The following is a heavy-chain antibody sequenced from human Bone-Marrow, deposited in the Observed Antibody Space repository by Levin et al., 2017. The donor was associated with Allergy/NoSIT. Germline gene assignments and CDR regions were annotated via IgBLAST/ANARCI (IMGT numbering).Heavy chain of an antibody. CDR3: ALHGVTIPGVSTVADY. D-gene: IGHD3-3*01. Sequence: PGASVKVSCKASGYTFAAYFINWVRQAPGQGLEWMGRINPRNGGTDYIQKFQGRVTMTRDTSINTAYLELRRLTSDDTGLYFCALHGVTIPGVSTVADYWGQGALVTVSS. CDR2: INPRNGGT. CDR1: GYTFAAYF. V-gene: IGHV1-2*02. J-gene: IGHJ4*02.